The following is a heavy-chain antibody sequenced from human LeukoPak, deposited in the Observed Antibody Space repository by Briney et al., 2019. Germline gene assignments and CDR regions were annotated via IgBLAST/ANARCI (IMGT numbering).Heavy chain of an antibody. V-gene: IGHV5-51*01. D-gene: IGHD3-10*01. J-gene: IGHJ6*03. Sequence: GESLKISCKGSGYSFTSYWIGWVRQMPGKGLEWVGIIYPGDSDTRYSPSFQGQVTISADKSISTAYLQWSSLKASNTAMYYCARLGRFHGSGSFYMDVWGKGTTVTISS. CDR1: GYSFTSYW. CDR3: ARLGRFHGSGSFYMDV. CDR2: IYPGDSDT.